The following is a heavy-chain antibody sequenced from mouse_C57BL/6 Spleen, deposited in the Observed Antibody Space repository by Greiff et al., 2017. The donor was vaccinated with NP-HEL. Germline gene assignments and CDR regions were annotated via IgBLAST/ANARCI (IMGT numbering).Heavy chain of an antibody. CDR3: ARHIEDYYAMDY. J-gene: IGHJ4*01. Sequence: QVQLKQSGAELVKPGASVKLSCKASGYTFTEYTIHWVKQRSGQGLEWIGWFYPGSGSIKYPENFKDKATLTADNSSNTVYMQLSRLTSEDSAIYFCARHIEDYYAMDYWGQGTSVTVSS. CDR1: GYTFTEYT. V-gene: IGHV1-62-2*01. CDR2: FYPGSGSI.